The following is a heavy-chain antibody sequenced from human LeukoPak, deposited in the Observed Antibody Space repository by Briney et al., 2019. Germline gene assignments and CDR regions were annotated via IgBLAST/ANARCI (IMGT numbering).Heavy chain of an antibody. Sequence: PGGSLRLSCAASGFTFSSYDMNWVRQAPGKGLEWVSYIRSSGSTIYSADSVKGRFTTSRDNAKNSLYLQMNRLRPEDTAVYYCARVYSSGWYLDYWGQGILVTVSS. V-gene: IGHV3-48*03. D-gene: IGHD6-19*01. CDR3: ARVYSSGWYLDY. CDR2: IRSSGSTI. CDR1: GFTFSSYD. J-gene: IGHJ4*02.